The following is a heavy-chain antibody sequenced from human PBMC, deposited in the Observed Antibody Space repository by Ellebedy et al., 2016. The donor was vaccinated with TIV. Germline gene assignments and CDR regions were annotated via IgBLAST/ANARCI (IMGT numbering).Heavy chain of an antibody. D-gene: IGHD1-1*01. CDR1: GYTFTNYR. CDR3: ARDEAYNIDY. Sequence: ASVKVSXKTSGYTFTNYRITWVRQAPGLGLEWMGWISAYNGNTNYAQSLQGRVTMTTDTSTSTAYMELTSLTSDDTAVYYCARDEAYNIDYWGRGTLVTVSS. J-gene: IGHJ4*02. CDR2: ISAYNGNT. V-gene: IGHV1-18*01.